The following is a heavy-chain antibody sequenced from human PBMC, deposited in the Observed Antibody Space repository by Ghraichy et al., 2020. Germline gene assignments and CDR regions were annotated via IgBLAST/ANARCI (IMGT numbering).Heavy chain of an antibody. J-gene: IGHJ3*02. V-gene: IGHV4-39*01. CDR3: ARLKVALDAFDI. CDR2: IYYSGST. Sequence: SETLSLTCTVSGGSISSRDYYWGWIRQPPGKGLEWIGNIYYSGSTYYNPSLKSRVTISVDTSKNQFSLKLSSVTAADTAVYYCARLKVALDAFDIWGQGTMVTVSS. CDR1: GGSISSRDYY. D-gene: IGHD5-12*01.